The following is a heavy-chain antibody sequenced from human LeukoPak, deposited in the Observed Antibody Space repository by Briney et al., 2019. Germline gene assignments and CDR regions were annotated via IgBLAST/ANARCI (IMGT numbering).Heavy chain of an antibody. Sequence: GGSLRLSCAASGFTFSTCAMHWVRQAPGKGLEWVAVISYDGSNKYYADSVKGRFTISRDDSKSTLYLQMNSLRVEDTAVYYCAKDLGVDILTGCPDYWGQGTLVTVSS. V-gene: IGHV3-30-3*01. D-gene: IGHD3-9*01. CDR2: ISYDGSNK. CDR1: GFTFSTCA. J-gene: IGHJ4*02. CDR3: AKDLGVDILTGCPDY.